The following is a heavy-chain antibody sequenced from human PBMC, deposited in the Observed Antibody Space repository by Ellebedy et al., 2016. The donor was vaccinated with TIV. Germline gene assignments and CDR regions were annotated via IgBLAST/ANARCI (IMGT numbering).Heavy chain of an antibody. CDR1: GVSIGRYY. J-gene: IGHJ4*02. D-gene: IGHD1-26*01. V-gene: IGHV4-59*01. Sequence: MPSETLSLTCTVSGVSIGRYYWTWIRQPPGKGLEWIGYIYYSESTDYKPSLKSRVTISLDTSTNQLSLELRPVTAADTAVYYCARLLRGTYYGGFDYWGQGTPVTVSS. CDR2: IYYSEST. CDR3: ARLLRGTYYGGFDY.